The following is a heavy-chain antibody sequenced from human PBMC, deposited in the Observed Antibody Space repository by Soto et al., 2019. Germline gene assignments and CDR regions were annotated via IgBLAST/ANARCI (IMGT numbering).Heavy chain of an antibody. CDR2: IGTAGDT. Sequence: EVQLVESGGGLVQPGGSLRLSCAASGFTFSNYDIHWVRQATGKGLEWVSAIGTAGDTYYSGSVRGRFTISRENAFSSLYLQMASLRAEDTAMYFSARALPRYSGYAFDFWGQGTLVTVSS. J-gene: IGHJ4*02. D-gene: IGHD5-12*01. V-gene: IGHV3-13*01. CDR3: ARALPRYSGYAFDF. CDR1: GFTFSNYD.